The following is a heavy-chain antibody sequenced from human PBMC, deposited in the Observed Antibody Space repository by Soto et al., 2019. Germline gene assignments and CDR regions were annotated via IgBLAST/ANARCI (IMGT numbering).Heavy chain of an antibody. Sequence: GGSLRLSCAASGFTFSDYYMSWIRQAPGKGLEWVSYISSSSSYTNYADSVKGRFTISRDNAKNSLYLQMNSLRAEDTAVYYCARERSDHGMDVWGQGTTVTGSS. D-gene: IGHD2-15*01. CDR1: GFTFSDYY. CDR2: ISSSSSYT. CDR3: ARERSDHGMDV. V-gene: IGHV3-11*06. J-gene: IGHJ6*02.